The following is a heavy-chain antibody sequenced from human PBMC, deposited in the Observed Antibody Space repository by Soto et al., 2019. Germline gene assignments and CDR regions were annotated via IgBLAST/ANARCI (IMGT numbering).Heavy chain of an antibody. CDR1: GFTFSSYA. D-gene: IGHD3-22*01. J-gene: IGHJ6*02. CDR2: ISYDGSNK. Sequence: QVQLVESGGGVVQPGRSLRLSCAASGFTFSSYAMHWVRQAPGEGLEWVAVISYDGSNKYYADSVKGRFTISRDNSKNTMYLQMNSLRAEDTAVYYCARDRWASGYPNYYYGMDVWGQGTTVTVSS. CDR3: ARDRWASGYPNYYYGMDV. V-gene: IGHV3-30-3*01.